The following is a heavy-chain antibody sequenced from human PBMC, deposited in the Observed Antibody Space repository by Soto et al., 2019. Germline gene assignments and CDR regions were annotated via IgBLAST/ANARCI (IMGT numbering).Heavy chain of an antibody. V-gene: IGHV3-11*06. D-gene: IGHD2-2*01. CDR3: ARDPNIVLVPAALRSYYYYYGMDV. Sequence: GGSLRLSCAASGFIFRDWFMSWIRQAPGKGLEWISYYVDSVKGRFTISRDNAKNSLYLQMNSLRAEDTAVYYCARDPNIVLVPAALRSYYYYYGMDVWGQGTTVTVSS. CDR1: GFIFRDWF. J-gene: IGHJ6*02.